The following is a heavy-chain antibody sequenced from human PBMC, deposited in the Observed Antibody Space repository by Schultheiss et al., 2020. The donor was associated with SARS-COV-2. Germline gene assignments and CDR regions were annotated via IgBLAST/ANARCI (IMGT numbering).Heavy chain of an antibody. V-gene: IGHV3-30*03. CDR3: ATRAYDFWSGYPPFDP. J-gene: IGHJ5*02. Sequence: GGSLRLSCAASGFTFSSYWMSWVRQAPGKGLEWVAVISYDGSNKYYADSVKGRFTISRDNSKNTLYLQMNSLRAEDTAVYYCATRAYDFWSGYPPFDPWGQGTLVTVSS. D-gene: IGHD3-3*01. CDR1: GFTFSSYW. CDR2: ISYDGSNK.